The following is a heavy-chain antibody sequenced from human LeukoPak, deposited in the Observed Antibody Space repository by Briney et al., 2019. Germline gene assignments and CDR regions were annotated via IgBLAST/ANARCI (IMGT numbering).Heavy chain of an antibody. J-gene: IGHJ4*02. Sequence: SQTLSLTCTVSGGSISTYYWSWIRQSAGKGLEWIGRIYTSGSTDYNPSLTSRVTMSVDTSKNQLSLKSSSVTAADTAVYYCASRRCSTTCPEDYWGQGTLVTVSS. D-gene: IGHD2-2*01. CDR1: GGSISTYY. CDR2: IYTSGST. V-gene: IGHV4-4*07. CDR3: ASRRCSTTCPEDY.